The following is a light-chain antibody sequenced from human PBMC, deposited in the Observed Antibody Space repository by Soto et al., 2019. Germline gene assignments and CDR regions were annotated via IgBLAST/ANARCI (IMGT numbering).Light chain of an antibody. Sequence: EIVLTQSPATLSLSPGERATLSCRASQTVSFYLAWNQQEPGLAPRLLIYDASNRATGTPARFSGSGSGTDFTLTIINLEPEDFAVYYCQQRSNWPPFTFGHGTKVDIK. CDR1: QTVSFY. J-gene: IGKJ3*01. CDR3: QQRSNWPPFT. CDR2: DAS. V-gene: IGKV3-11*01.